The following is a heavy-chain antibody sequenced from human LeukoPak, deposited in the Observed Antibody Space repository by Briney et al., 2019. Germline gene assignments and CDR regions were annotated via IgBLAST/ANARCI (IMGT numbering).Heavy chain of an antibody. CDR1: GGSISSYY. Sequence: SETLSLTCTVSGGSISSYYWSWLRQPPGKGLEYIGYTHYSGSTNYNPSLKSRVTISLDTSRNQFSLKLNSVTAADTAVYYCAKSNGYGLIDIWGQGTMVTVSS. D-gene: IGHD3-10*01. CDR3: AKSNGYGLIDI. CDR2: THYSGST. J-gene: IGHJ3*02. V-gene: IGHV4-59*12.